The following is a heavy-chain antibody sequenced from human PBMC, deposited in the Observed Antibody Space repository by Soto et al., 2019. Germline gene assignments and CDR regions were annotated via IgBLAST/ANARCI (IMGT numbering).Heavy chain of an antibody. CDR1: GGSISSSSYY. D-gene: IGHD3-22*01. V-gene: IGHV4-39*07. CDR2: IYYSGST. CDR3: ARVAVYYDSSGYPLNNIYYYGMDV. Sequence: SETLSLTCTVSGGSISSSSYYWGWIRQPPGKGLEWIGSIYYSGSTYYNPSLKSRFTISVDTSKNQFSLKLSSVTAADTAVYYCARVAVYYDSSGYPLNNIYYYGMDVWGQGTTVTVSS. J-gene: IGHJ6*02.